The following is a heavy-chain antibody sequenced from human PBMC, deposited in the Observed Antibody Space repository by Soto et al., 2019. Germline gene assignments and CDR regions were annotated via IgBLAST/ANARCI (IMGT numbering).Heavy chain of an antibody. D-gene: IGHD2-8*02. CDR2: INADNGLT. CDR3: ARVWSRGFDN. CDR1: GFTFTSYH. V-gene: IGHV1-3*01. Sequence: QVQLLQSGAEVKKPGASVTISCKTSGFTFTSYHTHWVRQVPGQSLEWMGWINADNGLTKYSQKFEHRLTITRDTVASTADMALTCLASEDTGVYYGARVWSRGFDNWGQGTLVTVSP. J-gene: IGHJ4*02.